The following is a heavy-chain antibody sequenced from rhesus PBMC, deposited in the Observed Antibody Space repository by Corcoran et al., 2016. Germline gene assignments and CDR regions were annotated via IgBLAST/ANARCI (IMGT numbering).Heavy chain of an antibody. V-gene: IGHV4-127*01. Sequence: QVLLQESGPGLVKPSETLSLTCAVSGYSISSGYGWSWIRQPPGKGLGWIGYIGGSTGSTNYNPALKSRVTISKDTSKNQFSLKLSSVTAADTAVYYCARQRAAIDYWGQGVLVTVSS. CDR1: GYSISSGYG. CDR2: IGGSTGST. CDR3: ARQRAAIDY. J-gene: IGHJ4*01.